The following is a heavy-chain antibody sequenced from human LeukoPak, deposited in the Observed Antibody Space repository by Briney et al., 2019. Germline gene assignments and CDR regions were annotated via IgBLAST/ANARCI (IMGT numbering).Heavy chain of an antibody. CDR1: GFTFSSYG. J-gene: IGHJ6*03. CDR3: AKDTVDTAMVLLSYYMDV. V-gene: IGHV3-23*01. D-gene: IGHD5-18*01. CDR2: ISGSGGST. Sequence: PGGSLRPSCAASGFTFSSYGMSWVRQAPGKGLEWVSAISGSGGSTYYADSVKGRFTISRDNSKNTLYLQMNSLRAEDTAVYYCAKDTVDTAMVLLSYYMDVWGKGTTVTISS.